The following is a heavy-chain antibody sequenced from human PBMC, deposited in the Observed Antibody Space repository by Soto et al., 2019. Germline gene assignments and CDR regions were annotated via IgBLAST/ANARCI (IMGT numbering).Heavy chain of an antibody. CDR2: INPNSGGA. V-gene: IGHV1-2*02. CDR1: WSAFSIYY. D-gene: IGHD3-22*01. J-gene: IGHJ4*02. CDR3: AREMDLHDNNGYFHD. Sequence: VKVSCQGSWSAFSIYYMHCVRQAPGQGLEWMGWINPNSGGANYAQKFQGRVSMTMDTSISTAYMELTRLRSDDSAVYFCAREMDLHDNNGYFHDWGQGTLVTVSS.